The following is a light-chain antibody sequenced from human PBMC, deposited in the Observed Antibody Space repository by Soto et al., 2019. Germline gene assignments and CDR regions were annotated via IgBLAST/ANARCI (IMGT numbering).Light chain of an antibody. CDR1: QAIDPS. V-gene: IGKV1-27*01. CDR2: AAS. J-gene: IGKJ3*01. CDR3: QEHNGDLPVA. Sequence: DIQMTQSPSSLSASVVARVTITCRASQAIDPSVAWYQQKPGQVPKLLIYAASTLHSGVPSRFSGSGSGTHFTLTITGLQPEHVATYYCQEHNGDLPVAFGPGTTVDV.